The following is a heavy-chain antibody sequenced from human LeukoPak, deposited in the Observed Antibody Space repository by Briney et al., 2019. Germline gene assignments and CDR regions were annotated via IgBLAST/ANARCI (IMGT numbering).Heavy chain of an antibody. V-gene: IGHV1-2*02. CDR3: ERAGAGGESFDY. J-gene: IGHJ4*02. D-gene: IGHD2-21*01. CDR2: INPTSGGT. Sequence: RASVKVSCKASGYTFSDNYIHWVRQAPGQGLEWMGWINPTSGGTEYAPKFQGRVTMTSDTSITITYMELSMLTSDDTAVYYCERAGAGGESFDYWGQGTLVTVSS. CDR1: GYTFSDNY.